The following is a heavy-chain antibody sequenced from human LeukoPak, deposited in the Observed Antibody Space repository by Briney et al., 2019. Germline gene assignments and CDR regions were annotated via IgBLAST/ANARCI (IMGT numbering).Heavy chain of an antibody. D-gene: IGHD3-10*01. CDR3: ARDTHRFRGSQTPDWYFDL. V-gene: IGHV3-64*01. Sequence: PTGGSLRLSCAASGFTFSSYAMHWVRQAPGKGLEYVSAISSNGGSTYYANSVKGRFTISRDNSKNTLYLQMGSLRAEDMAVYYCARDTHRFRGSQTPDWYFDLWGRGTLVTVSS. CDR2: ISSNGGST. J-gene: IGHJ2*01. CDR1: GFTFSSYA.